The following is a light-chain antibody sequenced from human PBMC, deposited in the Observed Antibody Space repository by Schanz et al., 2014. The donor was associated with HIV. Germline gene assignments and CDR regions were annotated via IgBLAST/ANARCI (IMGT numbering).Light chain of an antibody. CDR1: SSNIGANYD. J-gene: IGLJ2*01. CDR2: GNT. V-gene: IGLV1-40*01. CDR3: ATWDDRLNGPV. Sequence: QSVLTQPPSVSGAPGQRVTISCTGSSSNIGANYDVHWYQQLPGTAPKLLIYGNTNRPSGVPARFSGSKSGSSASLAISGLQSEDESDYYCATWDDRLNGPVFGGGTKLTVL.